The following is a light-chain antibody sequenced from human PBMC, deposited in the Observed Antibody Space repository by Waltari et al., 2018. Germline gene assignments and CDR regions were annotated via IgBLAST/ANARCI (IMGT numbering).Light chain of an antibody. J-gene: IGKJ1*01. V-gene: IGKV3-20*01. Sequence: EIVLTQSPDTLSLSPGERATLSCRASQSVRNNYLAWYQQTPGQAPRLLIYGGSNRATVISDRLSGSGSGTDFTLTISRLEPEDFTVYYCQQYGSSPRTFGQGTKVE. CDR1: QSVRNNY. CDR2: GGS. CDR3: QQYGSSPRT.